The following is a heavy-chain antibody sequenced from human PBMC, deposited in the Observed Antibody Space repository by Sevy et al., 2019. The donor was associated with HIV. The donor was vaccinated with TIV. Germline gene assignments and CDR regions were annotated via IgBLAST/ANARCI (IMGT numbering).Heavy chain of an antibody. CDR2: IYPGDSDT. CDR1: GYTFTNYW. CDR3: ARYPIVVVPAAEYYFDY. Sequence: GESLKISCKGSGYTFTNYWIGWVRQMPGKGLEWMGIIYPGDSDTRYSPSFQGQVTISAGKSISTAYLQWSSLKASDNARYYCARYPIVVVPAAEYYFDYWGQGTLVTVSS. V-gene: IGHV5-51*01. J-gene: IGHJ4*02. D-gene: IGHD2-2*01.